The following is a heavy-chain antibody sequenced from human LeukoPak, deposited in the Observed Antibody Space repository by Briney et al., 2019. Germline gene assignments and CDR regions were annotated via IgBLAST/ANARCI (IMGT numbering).Heavy chain of an antibody. CDR3: AREGFPADYDY. CDR1: GFTFSSYN. V-gene: IGHV3-21*01. D-gene: IGHD6-19*01. CDR2: ISSTSSYI. Sequence: GGSLRLSCAASGFTFSSYNMNWIRQAPGKGLEWVSSISSTSSYIYYADSVKGRFTISRDNAKNLLYLQMNSLRAEDTAVYYCAREGFPADYDYWGQGTLVTVSS. J-gene: IGHJ4*02.